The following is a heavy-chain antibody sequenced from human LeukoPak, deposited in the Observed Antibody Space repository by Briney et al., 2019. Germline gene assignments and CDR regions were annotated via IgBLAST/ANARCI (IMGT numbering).Heavy chain of an antibody. Sequence: GASVKVSCKASGYTFTSYGISWVRQAPGQGLEWMGWISAYNGNTNYAQKLQGRVTMTTDTSTSTAYMELRSLRSDDTAVYYCAREEPVDYYYGMDVWGQGTTVTVSS. V-gene: IGHV1-18*01. CDR1: GYTFTSYG. CDR3: AREEPVDYYYGMDV. J-gene: IGHJ6*02. CDR2: ISAYNGNT.